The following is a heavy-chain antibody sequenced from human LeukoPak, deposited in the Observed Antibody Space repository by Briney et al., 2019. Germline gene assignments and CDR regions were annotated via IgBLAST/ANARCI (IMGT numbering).Heavy chain of an antibody. Sequence: KSGGSLRLSCAASGFTVSSNYMSWVRQAPGKGLEWVSSISSRSSYIYYADSVKGRFTISRDNAKNSLYLQMNSLRAEDTAVYYCARGVGYCSTTSCLFDPWGQGTLVTVSS. V-gene: IGHV3-21*01. CDR1: GFTVSSNY. D-gene: IGHD2-2*01. J-gene: IGHJ5*02. CDR3: ARGVGYCSTTSCLFDP. CDR2: ISSRSSYI.